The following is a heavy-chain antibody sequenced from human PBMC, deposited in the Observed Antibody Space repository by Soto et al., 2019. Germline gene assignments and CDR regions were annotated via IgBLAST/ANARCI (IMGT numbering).Heavy chain of an antibody. V-gene: IGHV4-30-4*01. D-gene: IGHD7-27*01. CDR1: GDSISNLDYF. Sequence: SETLSLTCSVSGDSISNLDYFWAWIRQPPGQALEYIGYIYKSATTYYNPSSESRVAISVDTPKSQFSLNVTSVTAADTAVYFCARGRYCLTGRCFPNWFDSWGQGALVTVSS. CDR3: ARGRYCLTGRCFPNWFDS. CDR2: IYKSATT. J-gene: IGHJ5*01.